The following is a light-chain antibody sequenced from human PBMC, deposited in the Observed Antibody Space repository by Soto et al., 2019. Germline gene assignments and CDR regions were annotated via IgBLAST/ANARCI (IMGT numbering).Light chain of an antibody. J-gene: IGKJ4*01. V-gene: IGKV3-20*01. CDR3: QQYGTSPPLT. CDR2: GAS. Sequence: EIVLMQSPGTLSLSPGERATLSCRASQTVNNNYLAWYQQKPGQAPRLLIDGASSRATGIPDRFSGSGSGTDFTRTISRLEPEDFAVYYCQQYGTSPPLTFGGGTKVEIK. CDR1: QTVNNNY.